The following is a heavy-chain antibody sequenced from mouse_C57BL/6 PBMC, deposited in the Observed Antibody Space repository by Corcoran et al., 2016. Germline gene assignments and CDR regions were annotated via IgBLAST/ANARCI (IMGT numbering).Heavy chain of an antibody. Sequence: QFQLKQSGAELVRPGASVKLSCKASGYTFTDYYINWVKQRPGQGLEWIARIYPGSGNTYYNEKFKGKATLTAEKSSSTAYMQLSSLTSEDSAVYFCARGYGSSYGYFDVWGTGTTVTVSS. CDR2: IYPGSGNT. CDR3: ARGYGSSYGYFDV. J-gene: IGHJ1*03. D-gene: IGHD1-1*01. CDR1: GYTFTDYY. V-gene: IGHV1-76*01.